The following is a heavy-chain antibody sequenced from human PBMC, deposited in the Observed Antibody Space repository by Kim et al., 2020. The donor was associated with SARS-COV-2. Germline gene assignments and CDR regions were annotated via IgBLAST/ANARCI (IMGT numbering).Heavy chain of an antibody. CDR3: AKLYCSGGSCYPGPHYYYYGMDV. CDR1: GFTFGDYA. D-gene: IGHD2-15*01. V-gene: IGHV3-9*01. J-gene: IGHJ6*02. Sequence: GGSLRLSCAASGFTFGDYAMHWVRQAPGKGLEWVSGISWNSGSIGYADSVKGRFTISRDNAKNSLYLQMNSLRAEDTALYYCAKLYCSGGSCYPGPHYYYYGMDVWGQGTTVTVSS. CDR2: ISWNSGSI.